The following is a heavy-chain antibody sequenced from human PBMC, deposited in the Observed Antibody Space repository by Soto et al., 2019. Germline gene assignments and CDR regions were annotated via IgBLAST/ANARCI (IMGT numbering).Heavy chain of an antibody. CDR2: AYYSGST. V-gene: IGHV4-39*01. CDR1: GGSISSDDYY. Sequence: SETLSLTCTVSGGSISSDDYYWGWIRQPPGKGLEWIGNAYYSGSTYYNPSLKSRVTISVDTSKNQFSLKLSSVTAADTAVYYCARRGVDPDIVVVPAAIDYYYYYMDVWGKGTTVTVS. CDR3: ARRGVDPDIVVVPAAIDYYYYYMDV. J-gene: IGHJ6*03. D-gene: IGHD2-2*01.